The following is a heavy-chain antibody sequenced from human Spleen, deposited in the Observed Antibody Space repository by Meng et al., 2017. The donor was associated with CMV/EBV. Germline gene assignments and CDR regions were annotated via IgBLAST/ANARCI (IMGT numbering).Heavy chain of an antibody. Sequence: ASVKVSCKASGYSFTTYGISWVRQAPGQGPEWMGWISTHNGNTKYTQKVKGRVIMTTDTSTSTAYMELRSLRSDDTAVYYCARARVEAHMPRYYYYGMDVWGQGTTVTVSS. V-gene: IGHV1-18*01. J-gene: IGHJ6*02. CDR2: ISTHNGNT. CDR3: ARARVEAHMPRYYYYGMDV. CDR1: GYSFTTYG. D-gene: IGHD2-2*01.